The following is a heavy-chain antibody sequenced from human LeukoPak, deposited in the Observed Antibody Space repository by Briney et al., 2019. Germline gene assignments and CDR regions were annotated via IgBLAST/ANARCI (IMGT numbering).Heavy chain of an antibody. V-gene: IGHV4-39*07. D-gene: IGHD3/OR15-3a*01. CDR2: IYYSGST. J-gene: IGHJ5*02. CDR3: ERGRGKYYYLFVGFDP. Sequence: PSETLSLTCTVSGGSISSSSYYWGWIRQPPGKGLEWIGSIYYSGSTYYNPSLKSRVTISVDTSKNQLSLKLSSVTAADTAVYYCERGRGKYYYLFVGFDPWGQGTLVTVSS. CDR1: GGSISSSSYY.